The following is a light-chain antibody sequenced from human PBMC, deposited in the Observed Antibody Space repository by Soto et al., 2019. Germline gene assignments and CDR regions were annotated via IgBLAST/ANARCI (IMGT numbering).Light chain of an antibody. CDR1: SGHSSYI. Sequence: QSVLTQSSSASASLGSSVKLTCTLSSGHSSYIIAWHQQQLGKAPRYLMKLEGSGSYNKGSGVPDRFSGSSSGADRYLTISNLQSEDEADYYCETWDSNTLVFGGGTQLTV. CDR2: LEGSGSY. J-gene: IGLJ2*01. CDR3: ETWDSNTLV. V-gene: IGLV4-60*03.